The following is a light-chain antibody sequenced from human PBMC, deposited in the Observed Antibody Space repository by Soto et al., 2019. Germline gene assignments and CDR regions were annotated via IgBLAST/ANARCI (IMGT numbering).Light chain of an antibody. CDR1: SSDVGVYYY. V-gene: IGLV2-8*01. Sequence: QSALTQPPSASGSPGQSVTISCTGTSSDVGVYYYVSWYQQHPGKAPKLMIYEVSKRPSGVPDRFSGSKSGNTASLTVSGLQAEDEADYYCSSYAGSNNVVFGGGTKLTV. CDR2: EVS. CDR3: SSYAGSNNVV. J-gene: IGLJ2*01.